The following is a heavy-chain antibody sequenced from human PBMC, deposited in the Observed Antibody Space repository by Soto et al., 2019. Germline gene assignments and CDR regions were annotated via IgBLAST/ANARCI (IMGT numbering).Heavy chain of an antibody. Sequence: GGSLRLSCAAYEFTFSSYWMSWVRQAPGKGLEWVAEIKQDGSEKHYVDSVKGRFTISRDNVRNSQYLQMNSMRAEDTAVYYCARDHTSPGIPEDCWGQGTLVTVSS. D-gene: IGHD6-13*01. J-gene: IGHJ4*02. CDR2: IKQDGSEK. CDR3: ARDHTSPGIPEDC. V-gene: IGHV3-7*01. CDR1: EFTFSSYW.